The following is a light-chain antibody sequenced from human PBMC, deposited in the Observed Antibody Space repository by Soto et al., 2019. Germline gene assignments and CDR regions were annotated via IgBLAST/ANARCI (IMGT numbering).Light chain of an antibody. CDR2: TIS. V-gene: IGKV1-39*01. Sequence: DIQMTQSPSSLSAFVGDRVTITCRASQSISNSLNWYQQKPGKAPRLLIPTISSLQSGVPSRFTGSGSGTDFTLTISSLQPEDFATYYCQQTHSTPLTFGGGTKVEV. J-gene: IGKJ4*01. CDR1: QSISNS. CDR3: QQTHSTPLT.